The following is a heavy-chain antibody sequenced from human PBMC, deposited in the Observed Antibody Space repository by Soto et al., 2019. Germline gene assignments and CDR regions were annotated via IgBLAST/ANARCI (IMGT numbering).Heavy chain of an antibody. Sequence: SVKVSCKASGGTFSSYAISWVRQAPGQGLEWMGGIIPIFGTANYAQKFQGRVTITADESTSTAYMELSSLGSEDTAVYYCARDRMPDTTNWFDPWGQGTLVTVSS. CDR1: GGTFSSYA. J-gene: IGHJ5*02. V-gene: IGHV1-69*13. CDR2: IIPIFGTA. CDR3: ARDRMPDTTNWFDP. D-gene: IGHD2-2*01.